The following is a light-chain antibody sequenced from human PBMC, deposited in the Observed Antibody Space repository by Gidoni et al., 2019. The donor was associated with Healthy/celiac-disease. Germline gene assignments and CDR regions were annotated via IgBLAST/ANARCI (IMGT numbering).Light chain of an antibody. V-gene: IGLV3-21*02. Sequence: SYVLTQPPSVSLAPGQTATIACGGDHLGDKSVNWYQQKSGPAPVLVVYGDRGRPSGIPERFSGSLSANTATLTISRVEVGDAADYYCQVWDTTTDRMVFGGGTKLTVL. CDR1: HLGDKS. CDR2: GDR. J-gene: IGLJ3*02. CDR3: QVWDTTTDRMV.